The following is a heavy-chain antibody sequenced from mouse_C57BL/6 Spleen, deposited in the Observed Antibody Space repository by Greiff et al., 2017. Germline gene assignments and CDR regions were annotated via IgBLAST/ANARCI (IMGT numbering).Heavy chain of an antibody. CDR1: GYSFTDYN. V-gene: IGHV1-39*01. CDR2: INPNYGTT. J-gene: IGHJ2*01. D-gene: IGHD1-1*01. CDR3: ARGTYYGSSYVVLDY. Sequence: VQLKESGPELVKPGASVKISCKASGYSFTDYNMNWVKQSNGKSLEWIGVINPNYGTTSYNQKFKGKATLTVDQSSSTAYMQLNSLTSEDSAVYYCARGTYYGSSYVVLDYWGQGTTLTVSS.